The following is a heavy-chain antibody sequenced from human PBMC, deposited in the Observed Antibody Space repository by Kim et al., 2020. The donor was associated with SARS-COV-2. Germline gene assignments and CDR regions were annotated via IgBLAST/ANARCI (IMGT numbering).Heavy chain of an antibody. D-gene: IGHD6-19*01. V-gene: IGHV4-34*01. CDR3: ARDGDAAVAGTDAFDI. J-gene: IGHJ3*02. Sequence: SETLSLTCAVYGGSFSGYYWSWIRQPPGKGLEWIGEINHSGSTNYNPSLKSRVTISVDTSKNQFSLKLSSVTAADTAVYYCARDGDAAVAGTDAFDIWGQGTMVTVSS. CDR2: INHSGST. CDR1: GGSFSGYY.